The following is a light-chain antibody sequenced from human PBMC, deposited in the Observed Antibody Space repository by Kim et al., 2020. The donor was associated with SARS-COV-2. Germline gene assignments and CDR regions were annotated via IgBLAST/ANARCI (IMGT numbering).Light chain of an antibody. Sequence: GQSDTISCPGTKRYVGAYDLVSWYQQHPGEAPKFMIYEVKKRPPGVPDRFSASKSGNTASLPISGLLADDEADYYCCSYAGSSTWVFGGGTQLTVL. V-gene: IGLV2-11*01. CDR2: EVK. J-gene: IGLJ3*02. CDR1: KRYVGAYDL. CDR3: CSYAGSSTWV.